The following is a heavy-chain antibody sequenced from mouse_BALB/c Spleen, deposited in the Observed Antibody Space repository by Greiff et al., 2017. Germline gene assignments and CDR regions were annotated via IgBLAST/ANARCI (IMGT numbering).Heavy chain of an antibody. D-gene: IGHD1-1*01. CDR2: ISSGGSYT. J-gene: IGHJ1*01. CDR3: TRADYYCRPWYFDV. V-gene: IGHV5-6-4*01. Sequence: EVKLVESGGGLVKPGGSLKLSCAASGFTFSSYTMSWVRQTPEKRLEWVATISSGGSYTYYPDSVKGRFTISRDNATNTLYLQMSSLKSEDTAVYYCTRADYYCRPWYFDVWGAGTTVTVSS. CDR1: GFTFSSYT.